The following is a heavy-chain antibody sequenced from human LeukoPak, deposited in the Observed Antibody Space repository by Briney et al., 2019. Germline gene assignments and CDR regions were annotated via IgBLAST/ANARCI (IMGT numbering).Heavy chain of an antibody. CDR2: ISSDGSNK. Sequence: GGSLRLSCTASGFTFSSYGMHWVRQTPGEGLEWEAVISSDGSNKYYADSVKGRFTISRDNSKNTLYLQMNSLRAEDTAVYYCAKAIDGVIGYYGMDVWGQGTTVTVSS. CDR1: GFTFSSYG. D-gene: IGHD2-21*01. CDR3: AKAIDGVIGYYGMDV. J-gene: IGHJ6*02. V-gene: IGHV3-30*18.